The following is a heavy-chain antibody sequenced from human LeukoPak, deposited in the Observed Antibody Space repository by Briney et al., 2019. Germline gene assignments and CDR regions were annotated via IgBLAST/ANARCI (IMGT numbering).Heavy chain of an antibody. V-gene: IGHV4-39*01. CDR1: GGSISSNY. CDR3: ARLNRYIVVVPAAIPNYYYMDV. J-gene: IGHJ6*03. CDR2: IYYSGST. D-gene: IGHD2-2*02. Sequence: SETLSLTCTVSGGSISSNYRSWIRQPPGKGLEWIGSIYYSGSTYYNPSLKSRVTISVDTSKNQFSLKLSSVTAADTAVYYCARLNRYIVVVPAAIPNYYYMDVWGKGTTVTVSS.